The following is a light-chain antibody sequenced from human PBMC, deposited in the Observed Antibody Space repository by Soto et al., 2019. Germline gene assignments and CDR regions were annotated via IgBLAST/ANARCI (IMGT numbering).Light chain of an antibody. Sequence: QSVLTQPASVSGSPGQSITISCTGTSSDVGSSNLVSWYQHHPGKAPKLMIYEGSKRPSGVSNRFSGSKSGNTASLTISGLQAEDEADYYCCSYAGSGTYVLFGGGTQLTVL. CDR1: SSDVGSSNL. V-gene: IGLV2-23*01. J-gene: IGLJ2*01. CDR3: CSYAGSGTYVL. CDR2: EGS.